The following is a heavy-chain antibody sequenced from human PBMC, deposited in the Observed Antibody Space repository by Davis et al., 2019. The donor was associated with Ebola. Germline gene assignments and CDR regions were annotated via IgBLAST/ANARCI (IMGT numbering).Heavy chain of an antibody. CDR2: IYPGDSDT. Sequence: GESLKISCKGSGYSFTSYWIGWVRQMPGKGLEWMGIIYPGDSDTRYSPSFQGQVTISADKSISTAYLQWSSLKASDTAMYYCARIKISLVRGVVIPGGAFDIWGQGTMITVSS. D-gene: IGHD3-10*01. CDR3: ARIKISLVRGVVIPGGAFDI. J-gene: IGHJ3*02. CDR1: GYSFTSYW. V-gene: IGHV5-51*01.